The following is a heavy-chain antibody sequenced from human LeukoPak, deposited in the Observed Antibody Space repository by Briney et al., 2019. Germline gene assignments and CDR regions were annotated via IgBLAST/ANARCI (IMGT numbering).Heavy chain of an antibody. J-gene: IGHJ4*02. D-gene: IGHD7-27*01. Sequence: HPGGSLRLSCAASGFTFSTYAMSWVRQAPGKGLEWVSAISGSGGSTYYADSVKGRFTISRDNSKNTLYLQINSLRAEDTAIYYYAKDRRNWGSRVDYWGQGTLVTVSS. CDR1: GFTFSTYA. V-gene: IGHV3-23*01. CDR3: AKDRRNWGSRVDY. CDR2: ISGSGGST.